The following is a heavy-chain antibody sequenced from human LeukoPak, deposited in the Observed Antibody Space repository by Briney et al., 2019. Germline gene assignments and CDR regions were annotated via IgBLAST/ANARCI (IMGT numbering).Heavy chain of an antibody. CDR1: GFTFSSYW. CDR3: ARVGGGTMAFDY. J-gene: IGHJ4*02. CDR2: INSDGSST. Sequence: GGSLRLSCAASGFTFSSYWMHWVRQAPGKGLVWVSRINSDGSSTSYADSVKGRFTISRDNAKNTLYLLMNSLRAEDTAVYYCARVGGGTMAFDYWGQGTLVTVSS. V-gene: IGHV3-74*01. D-gene: IGHD3-10*01.